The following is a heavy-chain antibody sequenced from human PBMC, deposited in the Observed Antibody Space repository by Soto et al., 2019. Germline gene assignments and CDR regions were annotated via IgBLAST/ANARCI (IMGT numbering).Heavy chain of an antibody. V-gene: IGHV1-18*01. J-gene: IGHJ6*02. Sequence: ASVKVSCKASGYTFTSYGISWVRQAPGQGLEWMGWISAYNGNTNYAQKLQGRVTMTTDTSTSTAYMELRSLRSDDTAVYYCARDQGIMITFGGVIVIPFDYYGMDVWGQGTTVTVSS. CDR1: GYTFTSYG. CDR2: ISAYNGNT. D-gene: IGHD3-16*02. CDR3: ARDQGIMITFGGVIVIPFDYYGMDV.